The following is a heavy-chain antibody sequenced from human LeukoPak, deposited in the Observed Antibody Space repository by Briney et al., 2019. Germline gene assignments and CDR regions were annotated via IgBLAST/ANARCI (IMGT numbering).Heavy chain of an antibody. CDR3: ARDRWDTLTGYYIDY. Sequence: PGGSLRLSCAASGFTVSSNYMSWVRQAPGKGLEWVSVIYSGGSTYYADSVKGRFTISRDNSKNTLYLQMNSLRAEDTAVYYCARDRWDTLTGYYIDYWGQGTLVTVSS. CDR1: GFTVSSNY. J-gene: IGHJ4*02. V-gene: IGHV3-53*01. CDR2: IYSGGST. D-gene: IGHD3-9*01.